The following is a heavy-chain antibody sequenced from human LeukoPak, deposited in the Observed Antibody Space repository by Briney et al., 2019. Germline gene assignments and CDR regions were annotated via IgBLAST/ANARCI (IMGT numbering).Heavy chain of an antibody. CDR3: ARDLDIVVVAAAVRHYGLDV. V-gene: IGHV1-18*01. CDR1: GYTFTNYG. Sequence: GASVKVSCKASGYTFTNYGISWVRQAPGHGLEWMGWISPYNGNTNYAQKFQGRVTMTTDTSTTTAYMELRSLRSDDTAVYYCARDLDIVVVAAAVRHYGLDVWGQGTTVTVSS. D-gene: IGHD2-15*01. J-gene: IGHJ6*02. CDR2: ISPYNGNT.